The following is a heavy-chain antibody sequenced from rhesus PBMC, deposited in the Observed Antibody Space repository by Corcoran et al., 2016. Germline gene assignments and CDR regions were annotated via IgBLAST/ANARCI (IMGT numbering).Heavy chain of an antibody. CDR3: ARSRLYNSLDV. V-gene: IGHV4-80*01. D-gene: IGHD4-17*01. Sequence: QVQLQESGPGLVKPSETLSLTCAVSGTSITAAWESWIRQPPGKGLELSGEVNGNGVIVDYSPSLKSRATISNDASKNQFSLRLTSMTAADTAIYYCARSRLYNSLDVWGRGVLVTVSS. CDR2: VNGNGVIV. CDR1: GTSITAAW. J-gene: IGHJ5-2*02.